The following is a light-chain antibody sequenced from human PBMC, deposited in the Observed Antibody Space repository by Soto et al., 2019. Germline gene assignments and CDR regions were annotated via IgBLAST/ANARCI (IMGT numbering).Light chain of an antibody. CDR2: DAS. CDR1: QTIDKK. CDR3: QQYDLYRT. J-gene: IGKJ1*01. V-gene: IGKV1-5*01. Sequence: DIQLTQSPSTQSASVGDRVTITCRASQTIDKKLAWYQQKPGKAPKLLIFDASTLQTGVPLRFSGSGSGTEFSLSINSLQPEDFGTYFCQQYDLYRTFGQGTKVDIK.